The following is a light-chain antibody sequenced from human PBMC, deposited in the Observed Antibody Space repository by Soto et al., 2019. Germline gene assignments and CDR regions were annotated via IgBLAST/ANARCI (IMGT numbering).Light chain of an antibody. Sequence: QSVLAQPPSASGSPGQSVTISCTGTSSDVGGYNYVSWYQQHPGKAPKLMIYEVSKRPSGVPDRFSGSKSGNTASLTVSGLQAEDEADYYCSSYAGSLYVFGTGTKDTVL. CDR2: EVS. CDR1: SSDVGGYNY. J-gene: IGLJ1*01. V-gene: IGLV2-8*01. CDR3: SSYAGSLYV.